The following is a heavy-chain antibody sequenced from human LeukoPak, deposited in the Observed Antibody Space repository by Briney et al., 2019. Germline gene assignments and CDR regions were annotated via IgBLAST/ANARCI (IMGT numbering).Heavy chain of an antibody. V-gene: IGHV1-8*01. D-gene: IGHD6-19*01. Sequence: ASVKVSCKASGYTFTSYDINWVRQATGQGLEWMGWMNPNSGNTGYAQEFQGRVTMTRNTSISTAYMELSSLRSEDTAVYYCARGLGSAVAGYFDYWGQGTLVTVSS. J-gene: IGHJ4*02. CDR1: GYTFTSYD. CDR2: MNPNSGNT. CDR3: ARGLGSAVAGYFDY.